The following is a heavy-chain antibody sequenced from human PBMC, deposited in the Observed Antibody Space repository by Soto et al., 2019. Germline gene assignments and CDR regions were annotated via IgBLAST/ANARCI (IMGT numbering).Heavy chain of an antibody. D-gene: IGHD6-19*01. CDR3: ARMYNXGFYRPEGDYFFYGMDV. CDR2: FYYSGNT. CDR1: GDSISYYY. V-gene: IGHV4-4*07. J-gene: IGHJ6*02. Sequence: PSETLSLTCTVSGDSISYYYWSWIRQPAGKGLEWIGRFYYSGNTKSNPSLKSRVTMSADTSKNQFSLSLRPVTAADSAIYYCARMYNXGFYRPEGDYFFYGMDVWGQGTTVTVSS.